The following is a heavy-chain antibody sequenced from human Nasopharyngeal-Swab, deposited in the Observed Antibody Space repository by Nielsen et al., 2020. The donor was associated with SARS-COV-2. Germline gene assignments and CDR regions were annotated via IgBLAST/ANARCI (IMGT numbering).Heavy chain of an antibody. D-gene: IGHD1-26*01. J-gene: IGHJ4*02. CDR3: ARAGVVGNFDY. CDR1: GYTFTSYG. V-gene: IGHV1-18*01. CDR2: ISAYNGNT. Sequence: ASVKVSCKASGYTFTSYGISWVRQAPGQGLEWMGWISAYNGNTNYAQKFQGRVTITADESTSTAYMELSSLRSEDTAVYYCARAGVVGNFDYWGQGTLVTVSS.